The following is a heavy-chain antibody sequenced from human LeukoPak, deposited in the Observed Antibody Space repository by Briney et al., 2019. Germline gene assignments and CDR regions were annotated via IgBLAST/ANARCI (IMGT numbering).Heavy chain of an antibody. V-gene: IGHV4-4*07. CDR3: ARTPTVTTLGWFDP. J-gene: IGHJ5*02. Sequence: SETLSLTCTVSGGSISSYYWSWIRQPAGKGLEWIGRIYTSGSTNYNPSLKSRVTMSVDTSKNQFSLKLSSVTAADTAVYYCARTPTVTTLGWFDPWGQGSLVTVSS. CDR1: GGSISSYY. D-gene: IGHD4-17*01. CDR2: IYTSGST.